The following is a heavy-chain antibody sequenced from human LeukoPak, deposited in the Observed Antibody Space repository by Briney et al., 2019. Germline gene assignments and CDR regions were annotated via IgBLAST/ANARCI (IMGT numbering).Heavy chain of an antibody. D-gene: IGHD5-24*01. CDR1: GYTITNNY. J-gene: IGHJ5*02. CDR2: INPSGTGT. CDR3: ATDHSMANTAWWFDP. Sequence: GASVKVSCKASGYTITNNYMHWVRQAPGQGLEWMGVINPSGTGTSYAQKFQGRITMSRDTSTSTVYMELSSLRSEDTAFYYCATDHSMANTAWWFDPWGQGTLVTASS. V-gene: IGHV1-46*01.